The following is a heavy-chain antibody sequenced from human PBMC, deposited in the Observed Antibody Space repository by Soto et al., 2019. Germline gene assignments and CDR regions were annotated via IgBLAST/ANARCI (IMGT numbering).Heavy chain of an antibody. CDR2: IYWDDDT. CDR1: GFSLSTNEVG. D-gene: IGHD3-16*01. V-gene: IGHV2-5*02. J-gene: IGHJ4*02. CDR3: SRLTDLYIMFDY. Sequence: KESGPTVVKPTQTLTLTCTFSGFSLSTNEVGVGWIRQPPGKALEWLGIIYWDDDTRYNPTLRNRLTITKDTPKDRVVLSVTDMDVTDTATYYCSRLTDLYIMFDYWGQGTLVTVSA.